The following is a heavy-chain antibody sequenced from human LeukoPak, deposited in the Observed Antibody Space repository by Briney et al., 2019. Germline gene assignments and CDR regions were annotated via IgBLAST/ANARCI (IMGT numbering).Heavy chain of an antibody. D-gene: IGHD3-10*01. J-gene: IGHJ6*02. CDR3: ARGDSGYFFYNGLDV. CDR2: MNPNSGNT. Sequence: EAAVKVSCGAPGYTFTNYDIKWVRQATGQGLEWMGWMNPNSGNTGYAEKFQDIVTMTRNTSISTAYMELTWLTSEDSAVYYCARGDSGYFFYNGLDVWGQGTTVTVSS. V-gene: IGHV1-8*01. CDR1: GYTFTNYD.